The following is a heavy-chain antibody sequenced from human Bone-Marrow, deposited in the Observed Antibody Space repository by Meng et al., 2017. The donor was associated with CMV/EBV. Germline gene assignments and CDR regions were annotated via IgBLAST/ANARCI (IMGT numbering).Heavy chain of an antibody. D-gene: IGHD4-11*01. J-gene: IGHJ4*02. V-gene: IGHV4-39*07. CDR1: GGSISSSSYY. CDR3: ARDLTVTTFDY. Sequence: HLQLQEPGPGLVKPSKTLSLTCTVSGGSISSSSYYWGWIRQPPGKGLEWIGSIYYSGSTYYNPSLKSRVTISVDTSKNQFSLKLSSVTAADTAVYYCARDLTVTTFDYWGQGTLVTVSS. CDR2: IYYSGST.